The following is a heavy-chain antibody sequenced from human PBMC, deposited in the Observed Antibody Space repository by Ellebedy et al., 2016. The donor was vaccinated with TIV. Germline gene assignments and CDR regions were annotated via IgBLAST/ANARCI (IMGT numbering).Heavy chain of an antibody. V-gene: IGHV4-4*07. CDR2: IYTSGST. CDR3: ARGGGLGPSYYGMDV. Sequence: MPSETLSLTCTVSGGSISSYYWSWIRQPAGKGLEWIGRIYTSGSTNYNPSLKSRVTMSVDTSKNQFSLKLSPVTAADTAVYYCARGGGLGPSYYGMDVWGQGTTVTVSS. CDR1: GGSISSYY. D-gene: IGHD3-16*01. J-gene: IGHJ6*02.